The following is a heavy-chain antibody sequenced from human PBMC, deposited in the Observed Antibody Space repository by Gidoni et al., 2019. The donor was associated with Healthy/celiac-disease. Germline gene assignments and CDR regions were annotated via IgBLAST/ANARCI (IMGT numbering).Heavy chain of an antibody. V-gene: IGHV4-61*02. CDR2: IYSSRNT. D-gene: IGHD5-18*01. CDR1: GGYTRGGSYY. Sequence: QVQLQESGTGLGKPSQTQSRTCTVPGGYTRGGSYYWGWIRQPAGKGLELIGRIYSSRNTNYNPALKSRVTISVDTSKNQFSLKLSSVTAADTAVYYWARVEYSYGALRFDPWGQGTLVTVSS. J-gene: IGHJ5*02. CDR3: ARVEYSYGALRFDP.